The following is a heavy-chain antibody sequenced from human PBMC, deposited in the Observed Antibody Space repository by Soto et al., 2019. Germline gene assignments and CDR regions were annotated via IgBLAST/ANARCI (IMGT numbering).Heavy chain of an antibody. CDR2: INHSGST. D-gene: IGHD6-13*01. CDR3: ARQDSSSWYFDY. J-gene: IGHJ4*02. V-gene: IGHV4-34*01. CDR1: GGSFSGYY. Sequence: SETLSLTCAVYGGSFSGYYWSWIRQPPGKGLEWTGEINHSGSTNYNPSLKSRVTISVDTSKNQFSLKLGSVTAADTAVYYCARQDSSSWYFDYWGQGTLVTVSS.